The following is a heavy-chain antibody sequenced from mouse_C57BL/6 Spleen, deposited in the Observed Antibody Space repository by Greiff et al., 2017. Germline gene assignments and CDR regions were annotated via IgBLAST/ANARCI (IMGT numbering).Heavy chain of an antibody. V-gene: IGHV1-9*01. D-gene: IGHD2-5*01. CDR1: GYTFTGYW. CDR2: ILPGSGST. CDR3: ARKVYYSNFYYAMDY. J-gene: IGHJ4*01. Sequence: QVQLQQSGAELMKPGASVTLSCKATGYTFTGYWIEWVQQRPGHGLEWIGEILPGSGSTNYNEKFKGKATFTADTSSNTAYMQLSSLKTEDSAIYYFARKVYYSNFYYAMDYWGQGTSVTVSS.